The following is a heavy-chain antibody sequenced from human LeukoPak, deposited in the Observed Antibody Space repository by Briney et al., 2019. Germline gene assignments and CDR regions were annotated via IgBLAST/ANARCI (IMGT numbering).Heavy chain of an antibody. V-gene: IGHV3-48*03. CDR3: AELGITMIGGV. D-gene: IGHD3-10*02. Sequence: GGSLRLSCAASGFTFSSYEMNWVRQAPGEGLEWVSYISSSGSTIYYADSVKGRFTISRDNAKNSLYLQMNSLRAEDTAVYYCAELGITMIGGVWGKGTTVTISS. CDR1: GFTFSSYE. CDR2: ISSSGSTI. J-gene: IGHJ6*04.